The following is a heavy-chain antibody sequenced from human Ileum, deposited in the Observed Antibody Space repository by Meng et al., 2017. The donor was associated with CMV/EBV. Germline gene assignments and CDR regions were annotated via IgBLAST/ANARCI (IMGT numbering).Heavy chain of an antibody. Sequence: VSGRSISSGDYYWSWIRQPPGKGLEWIGYIYYSGSTYYNPSLKSRVTISVDTSKNQFSLKLSSVTAADTAVYYCARVSASSCSFDPWGQGTLVTVSS. CDR3: ARVSASSCSFDP. CDR1: GRSISSGDYY. D-gene: IGHD2-2*01. J-gene: IGHJ5*02. CDR2: IYYSGST. V-gene: IGHV4-30-4*08.